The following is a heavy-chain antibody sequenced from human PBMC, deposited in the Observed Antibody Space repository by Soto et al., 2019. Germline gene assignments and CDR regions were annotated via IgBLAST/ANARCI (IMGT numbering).Heavy chain of an antibody. CDR3: ARDKDSSGPSDY. CDR1: GFTFSSYS. D-gene: IGHD3-22*01. J-gene: IGHJ4*02. CDR2: ISSSSSYI. Sequence: GGSLRLSWAASGFTFSSYSMNWVRQAPGKGLEWVSSISSSSSYIYYADSVKGRFTISRDNAKNSLYLQMNSLRAEDTAVYYCARDKDSSGPSDYWGQGTLVTVSS. V-gene: IGHV3-21*01.